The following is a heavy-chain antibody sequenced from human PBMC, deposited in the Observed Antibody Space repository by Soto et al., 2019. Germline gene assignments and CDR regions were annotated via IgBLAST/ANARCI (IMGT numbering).Heavy chain of an antibody. D-gene: IGHD3-10*01. CDR3: ASDGSGSPNGLMDV. J-gene: IGHJ6*03. V-gene: IGHV4-59*01. Sequence: PSETLSLTCTVCGGSISSYYWSLIRQPPGKGLEWIGYIYYSGSTNYNPSLKSRVTISVDTSKNQFSLKLSSVTAADTAVYYCASDGSGSPNGLMDVWGKGTTVTVSS. CDR2: IYYSGST. CDR1: GGSISSYY.